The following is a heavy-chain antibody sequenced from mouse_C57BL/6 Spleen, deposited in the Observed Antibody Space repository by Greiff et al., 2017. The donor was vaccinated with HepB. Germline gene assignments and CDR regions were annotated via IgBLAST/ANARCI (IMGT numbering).Heavy chain of an antibody. CDR2: INPGSGGT. Sequence: VQLVESGAELVRPGTSVKVSCKASGYAFTNFLIEWVKQRPGQGLEWIGVINPGSGGTKYNEKFKGKATLTADKSSSTAYMQLSSLTSEDSAVYFCARADEGFAYWGQGTLVTVSA. J-gene: IGHJ3*01. V-gene: IGHV1-54*01. CDR3: ARADEGFAY. CDR1: GYAFTNFL.